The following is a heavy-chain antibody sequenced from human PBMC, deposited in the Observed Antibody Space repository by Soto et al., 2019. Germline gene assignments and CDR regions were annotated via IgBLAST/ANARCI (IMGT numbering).Heavy chain of an antibody. CDR3: AKSRGGTANGLDV. CDR2: ISWKSASI. Sequence: EVQLVESGGALVQPGRSLRLSCTASGFSFGDYAMHWVRQAPGKGLEWISGISWKSASIGYADSVKGRFTISRDNAKNSLYLQMNSLSADDTALYHCAKSRGGTANGLDVWGQGTTVTVSS. CDR1: GFSFGDYA. J-gene: IGHJ6*02. D-gene: IGHD2-15*01. V-gene: IGHV3-9*01.